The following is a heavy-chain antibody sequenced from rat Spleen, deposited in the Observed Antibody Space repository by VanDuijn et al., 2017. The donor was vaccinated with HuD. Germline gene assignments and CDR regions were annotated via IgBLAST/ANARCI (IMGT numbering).Heavy chain of an antibody. D-gene: IGHD1-4*01. Sequence: EVQLVESGGGLVQPGRSLKLSCVASGFTFNNYWMTWIRQAPTKGLEWVATIIYDGSTTYYRDSVKGRFTISRDNAKSSLYLQMDSLRSEDTATYYGARHYPGAYVMDAWGQGASATVSS. V-gene: IGHV5-29*01. CDR2: IIYDGSTT. J-gene: IGHJ4*01. CDR3: ARHYPGAYVMDA. CDR1: GFTFNNYW.